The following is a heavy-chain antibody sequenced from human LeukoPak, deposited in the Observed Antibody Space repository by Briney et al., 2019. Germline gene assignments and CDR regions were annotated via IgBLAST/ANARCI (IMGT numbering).Heavy chain of an antibody. D-gene: IGHD3-3*01. V-gene: IGHV1-69*04. CDR1: GGTFSSYA. CDR3: ARAPIRFLEWLFTFDY. CDR2: IIPILGIA. J-gene: IGHJ4*02. Sequence: GASVKVSCKASGGTFSSYAISWVRQAPGQGLEWKGRIIPILGIANYAQRFQGRVTITADKSTSTAYMELSSLRSEDTAVYYCARAPIRFLEWLFTFDYWGQGTLVTVSS.